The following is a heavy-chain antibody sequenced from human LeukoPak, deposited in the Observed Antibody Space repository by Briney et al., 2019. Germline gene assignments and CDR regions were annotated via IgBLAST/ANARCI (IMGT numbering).Heavy chain of an antibody. CDR2: ISYDGSNK. CDR3: AKAPGDYYDTEYYFDY. D-gene: IGHD3-22*01. J-gene: IGHJ4*02. V-gene: IGHV3-30*18. CDR1: GFTFSSYW. Sequence: GGSLRLSCAASGFTFSSYWMDWVRQAPGKGLEWVAVISYDGSNKYYADSVKGRFTISRDNSKNTLYLQMNSLRAEDTAVYYCAKAPGDYYDTEYYFDYWGQGTLVTVSS.